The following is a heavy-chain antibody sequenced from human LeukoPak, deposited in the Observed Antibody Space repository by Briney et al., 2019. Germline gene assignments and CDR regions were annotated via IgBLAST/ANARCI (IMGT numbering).Heavy chain of an antibody. D-gene: IGHD6-6*01. CDR2: IYYSGST. J-gene: IGHJ3*02. V-gene: IGHV4-59*01. Sequence: PSETLSLTCTVSGGSISSYYWSWIRQPPGKGLEWIGYIYYSGSTNYNPSLKSRVTISVDTSKNQFSLKLSSVTAADTAVYYCARDFGDSSLPDAFDIWGQGTMVTVSS. CDR3: ARDFGDSSLPDAFDI. CDR1: GGSISSYY.